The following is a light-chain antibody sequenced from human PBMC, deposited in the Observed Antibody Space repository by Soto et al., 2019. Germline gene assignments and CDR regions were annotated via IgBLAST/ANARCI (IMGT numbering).Light chain of an antibody. V-gene: IGKV3-20*01. CDR1: QSVNSDF. CDR2: GAS. CDR3: QHYGTSSLT. J-gene: IGKJ5*01. Sequence: EIVLTQSPGTLSLSPGEGATLSCRASQSVNSDFLGWYQQKPGQAPSLLIYGASSRATGIPDRFSGSGSGTDFTLNISRLEPEDFEVYSCQHYGTSSLTFGQGTRLEIK.